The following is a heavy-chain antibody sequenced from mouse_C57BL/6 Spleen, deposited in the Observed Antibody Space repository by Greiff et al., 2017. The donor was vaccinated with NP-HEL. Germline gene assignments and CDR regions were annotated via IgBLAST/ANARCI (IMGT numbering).Heavy chain of an antibody. CDR2: IYPSDSET. Sequence: QVQLQQPGAELVRPGSSVKLSCKASGYTFTSYWMDWVKQRPGQGLEWIGNIYPSDSETLYNQKFKDKATLTVDKSSSTAYMQLSSLTSEDSAVYYCAAHLLLRYWFAYWGQGTLVTVSA. CDR3: AAHLLLRYWFAY. CDR1: GYTFTSYW. D-gene: IGHD1-1*01. V-gene: IGHV1-61*01. J-gene: IGHJ3*01.